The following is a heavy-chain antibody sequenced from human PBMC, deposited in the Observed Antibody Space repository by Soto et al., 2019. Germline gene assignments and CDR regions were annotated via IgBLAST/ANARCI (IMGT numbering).Heavy chain of an antibody. CDR3: ASVTFGGIVLAH. CDR2: IYFNGNT. D-gene: IGHD3-16*01. CDR1: AASFSKYY. Sequence: SETLSLTCTVSAASFSKYYWTWIRQPPGKGLEWIGYIYFNGNTKYNPSLEGRLTISIDTSKKEFSLKLTSVTAADAAVYYCASVTFGGIVLAHWGQGTLVTIS. V-gene: IGHV4-59*01. J-gene: IGHJ4*02.